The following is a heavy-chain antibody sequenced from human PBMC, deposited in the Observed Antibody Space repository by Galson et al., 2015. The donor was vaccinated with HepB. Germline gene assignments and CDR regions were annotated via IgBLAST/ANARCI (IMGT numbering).Heavy chain of an antibody. CDR3: VRPRGAGAGDYQNWYFDL. V-gene: IGHV3-30-3*01. Sequence: SLRLSCAASGFSFNYFPMHWVRQAPGKGLEWVAVISYTGSYSAYADFGRGRFTISRDNSNNALYLQMHSLRVEDTALYYCVRPRGAGAGDYQNWYFDLWGRGTLVTVSS. D-gene: IGHD4-17*01. CDR1: GFSFNYFP. J-gene: IGHJ2*01. CDR2: ISYTGSYS.